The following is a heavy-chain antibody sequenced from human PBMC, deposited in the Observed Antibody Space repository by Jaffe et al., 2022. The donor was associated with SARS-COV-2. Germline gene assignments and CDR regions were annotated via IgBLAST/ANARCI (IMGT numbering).Heavy chain of an antibody. Sequence: EVQVLESGGGLVQPGGSLRLSCAASGFSFSSYAMSWVRQAPGKGLEWVSGILGSGASTYYADSVKGRFTISRDNSKKTLYLQMNSLRAEDTAVYYCAKWGYSDFWLGNYFYYYGMDVWGQGTTVTVSS. D-gene: IGHD3-3*01. CDR3: AKWGYSDFWLGNYFYYYGMDV. V-gene: IGHV3-23*01. J-gene: IGHJ6*02. CDR1: GFSFSSYA. CDR2: ILGSGAST.